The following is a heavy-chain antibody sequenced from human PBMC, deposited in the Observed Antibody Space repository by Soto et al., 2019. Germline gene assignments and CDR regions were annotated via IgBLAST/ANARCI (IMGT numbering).Heavy chain of an antibody. CDR2: IIPIFGTA. J-gene: IGHJ3*02. CDR1: GGTFSSYA. Sequence: ASVKVSCKASGGTFSSYAISWVRQAPGQGLEWMGGIIPIFGTANYAQKFQGRVTITADGSTSTAYTELSSLRSEDTAVYYCASIYYDSSGYYFGSHAFDIWGQGTMVTVSS. V-gene: IGHV1-69*13. CDR3: ASIYYDSSGYYFGSHAFDI. D-gene: IGHD3-22*01.